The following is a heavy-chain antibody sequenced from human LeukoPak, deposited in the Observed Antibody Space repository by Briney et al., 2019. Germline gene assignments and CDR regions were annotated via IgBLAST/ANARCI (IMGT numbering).Heavy chain of an antibody. CDR1: GFTFNTYW. Sequence: GGSLRLSCAASGFTFNTYWMSWVRQAPGKGLNWVANIKEDGREKDYVDSVKGRFTISRDNAKDSVYLQMNSLRAEDTAVYYCARARVGYTRYDAFGIWGQGTMVTVSS. J-gene: IGHJ3*02. CDR3: ARARVGYTRYDAFGI. D-gene: IGHD5-18*01. V-gene: IGHV3-7*04. CDR2: IKEDGREK.